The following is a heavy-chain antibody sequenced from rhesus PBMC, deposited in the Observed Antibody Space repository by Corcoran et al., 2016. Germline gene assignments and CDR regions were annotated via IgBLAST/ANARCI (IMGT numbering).Heavy chain of an antibody. Sequence: EVQLAESGGGLVQPGGSLRLSCAASGFTFSGYEMHWVRQAPGKGLESVSVIGGDMSYTHSADFVKGRFTISRDNAKNSLSLQMNSLRAEDTAVYYCARHRRYYGLDSWGQGVVVTVSS. CDR2: IGGDMSYT. J-gene: IGHJ6*01. CDR3: ARHRRYYGLDS. CDR1: GFTFSGYE. V-gene: IGHV3-115*02.